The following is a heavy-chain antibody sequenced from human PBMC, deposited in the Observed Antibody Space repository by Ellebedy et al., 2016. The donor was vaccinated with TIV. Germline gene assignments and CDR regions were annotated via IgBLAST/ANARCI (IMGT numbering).Heavy chain of an antibody. V-gene: IGHV1-18*04. Sequence: ASVKVSCKASGYTFTGYGISWVRQAPGQGLEWMGWISGYNGNTNYAQKFQDKVTMTTDTSTSTAYMELRSLRSDDTAVYYCARHVIRFGELSRYYFDYWGQGTPVTVSS. CDR1: GYTFTGYG. J-gene: IGHJ4*02. CDR2: ISGYNGNT. CDR3: ARHVIRFGELSRYYFDY. D-gene: IGHD3-10*01.